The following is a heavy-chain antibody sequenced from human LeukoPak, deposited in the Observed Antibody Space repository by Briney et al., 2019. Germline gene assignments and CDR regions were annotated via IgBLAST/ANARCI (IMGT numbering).Heavy chain of an antibody. CDR3: AKADSSSGSDPNFDY. Sequence: GGSLRLSCAASGFTFRTCAMSWVRQAPGKGLEWVSAISGRDGSTDYADSVKGRFTISRNNSKNTLYLQMNSLRAEDAAVYYCAKADSSSGSDPNFDYWGQGTLVTVSS. CDR2: ISGRDGST. CDR1: GFTFRTCA. D-gene: IGHD3-22*01. V-gene: IGHV3-23*01. J-gene: IGHJ4*02.